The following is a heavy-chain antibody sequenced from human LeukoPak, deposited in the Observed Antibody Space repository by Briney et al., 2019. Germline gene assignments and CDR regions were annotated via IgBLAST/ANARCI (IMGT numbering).Heavy chain of an antibody. CDR2: IRYDGSNK. CDR3: ARVRRGVVGAREVDY. V-gene: IGHV3-30*02. CDR1: GFTFSSYG. Sequence: PGGSLRLSCAASGFTFSSYGMHWARQAPGKGLEWVAFIRYDGSNKYYADSVKGRFTISRDNAKNSLYLQMNSLRAEDTAVYYCARVRRGVVGAREVDYWGQGTLVTVSS. J-gene: IGHJ4*02. D-gene: IGHD1-26*01.